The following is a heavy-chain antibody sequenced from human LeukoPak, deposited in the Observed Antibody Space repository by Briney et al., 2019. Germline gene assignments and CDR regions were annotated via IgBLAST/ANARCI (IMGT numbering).Heavy chain of an antibody. CDR2: INHSGST. J-gene: IGHJ5*02. V-gene: IGHV4-34*01. CDR3: ARSSNLAYNWFDP. CDR1: GGSFSGYH. D-gene: IGHD2-2*01. Sequence: SETLSLTCGVHGGSFSGYHWSWIRQPPGKGLEWIGEINHSGSTNYNSSLKSRVTISVDTSKNQFSLKLSSVTAADTAVYYCARSSNLAYNWFDPWGQGTLVTGSS.